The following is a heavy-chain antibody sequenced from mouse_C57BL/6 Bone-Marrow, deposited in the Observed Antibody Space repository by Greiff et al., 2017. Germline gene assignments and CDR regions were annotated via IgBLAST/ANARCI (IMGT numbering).Heavy chain of an antibody. CDR2: ISNLAYSI. D-gene: IGHD1-1*01. J-gene: IGHJ4*01. CDR1: GFTFSDYG. V-gene: IGHV5-15*01. Sequence: EVMLVESGGGLVQPGGSLKLSCAASGFTFSDYGMAWVRQAPRKGPEWVAFISNLAYSIYYADTVTGRFTISREEAENTLYLEMSSLRSEDTAMYYCARSLYYYGNGLYAMDYWGQGTSVTVSS. CDR3: ARSLYYYGNGLYAMDY.